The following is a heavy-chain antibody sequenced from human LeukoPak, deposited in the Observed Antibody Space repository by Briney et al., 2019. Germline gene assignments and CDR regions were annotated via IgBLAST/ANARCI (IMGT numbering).Heavy chain of an antibody. J-gene: IGHJ4*02. CDR3: ARVDSSGWYSDLDY. CDR1: GFTFSSYW. V-gene: IGHV3-7*01. Sequence: PGGSLRLSCAASGFTFSSYWMSWVRQAPGKGLEWVANIKQDGSEKYYVDSAKGRFTISRDNAKNSLYLQMNSLRAEDTAVYYCARVDSSGWYSDLDYWGQGTLVTVSS. CDR2: IKQDGSEK. D-gene: IGHD6-19*01.